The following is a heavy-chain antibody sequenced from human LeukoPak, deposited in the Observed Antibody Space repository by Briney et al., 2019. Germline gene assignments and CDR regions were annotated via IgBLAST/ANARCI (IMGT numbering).Heavy chain of an antibody. CDR3: AKEHSSSWYYFDY. CDR2: ISSSGGST. Sequence: PGGSLGLSCAASGLTFSSYAMSWVRQAPGKGLEWVSGISSSGGSTYYADSVKGRFTISRDNSKNTLYLQMSSLRAEDTAVYYCAKEHSSSWYYFDYWGQGTLVTVSS. CDR1: GLTFSSYA. J-gene: IGHJ4*02. D-gene: IGHD6-13*01. V-gene: IGHV3-23*01.